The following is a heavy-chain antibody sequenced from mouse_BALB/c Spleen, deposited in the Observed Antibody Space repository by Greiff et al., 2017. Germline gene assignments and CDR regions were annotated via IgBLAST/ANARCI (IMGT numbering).Heavy chain of an antibody. V-gene: IGHV1-55*01. CDR2: IYPGSGST. Sequence: QVQLQQSGPQLVRPGASVKISCKASGYNFTSYWINWVKLRPGQGLEWIGDIYPGSGSTNYNEKFKSKATLTVDTSFSTAYMQLSSLASEDSALYYCARWAARARGFAYLGQGTLVTVSA. J-gene: IGHJ3*01. CDR1: GYNFTSYW. D-gene: IGHD3-1*01. CDR3: ARWAARARGFAY.